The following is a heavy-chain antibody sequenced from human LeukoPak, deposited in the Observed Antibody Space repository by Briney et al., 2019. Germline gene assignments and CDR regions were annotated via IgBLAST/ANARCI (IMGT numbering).Heavy chain of an antibody. CDR3: ARDIPGYCSGGSCYSDNYWYFDL. Sequence: PSETLSLTCTVSGGSISSYYWSWIRQPPGKGLEWIGYIYYSGSTNYNPSLKSRVTISVDTSKNQFSLKLSSVTAADTAVYYCARDIPGYCSGGSCYSDNYWYFDLWGRGTLVTVSS. V-gene: IGHV4-59*01. CDR2: IYYSGST. D-gene: IGHD2-15*01. J-gene: IGHJ2*01. CDR1: GGSISSYY.